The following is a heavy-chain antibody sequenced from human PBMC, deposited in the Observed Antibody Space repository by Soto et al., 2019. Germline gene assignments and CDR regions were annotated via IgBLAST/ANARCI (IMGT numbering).Heavy chain of an antibody. D-gene: IGHD5-12*01. CDR3: AKGSGYDGFAELKASLREYYYYGMDV. CDR2: ISYDGSNK. J-gene: IGHJ6*02. Sequence: GGSLRLSCAASGFTFSSYGMHWVRQAPGKGLEWVAVISYDGSNKYYADSVKGRFTISRDNSKNTLYLQMNSLRAEDTAVYYCAKGSGYDGFAELKASLREYYYYGMDVWGQGTTVTVSS. CDR1: GFTFSSYG. V-gene: IGHV3-30*18.